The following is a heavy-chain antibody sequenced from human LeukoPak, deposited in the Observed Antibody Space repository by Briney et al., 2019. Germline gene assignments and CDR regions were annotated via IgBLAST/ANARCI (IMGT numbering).Heavy chain of an antibody. CDR1: GFTFSNYN. Sequence: PGGSLRLSCAASGFTFSNYNMNWVRQAPGKGLEWVSYITSSGSTIYYAASVKGRFTISRDNAKNSLYLQMNSLRDEDTAVYYCASELQYGHWGQGILVTVSS. CDR3: ASELQYGH. V-gene: IGHV3-48*02. D-gene: IGHD4-11*01. J-gene: IGHJ4*02. CDR2: ITSSGSTI.